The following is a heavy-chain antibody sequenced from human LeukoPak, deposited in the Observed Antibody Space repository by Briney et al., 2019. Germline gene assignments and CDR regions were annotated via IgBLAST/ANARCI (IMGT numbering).Heavy chain of an antibody. J-gene: IGHJ4*02. CDR2: IYYSGST. D-gene: IGHD5-12*01. V-gene: IGHV4-31*02. CDR3: ARYSITVATIAGEGFDY. Sequence: NWVRQAPGKGLEWIGYIYYSGSTYYNPSLKSRVTISVDTSKNQFSLKLSSVTAADTAVYYCARYSITVATIAGEGFDYWGQGTLVTVSS.